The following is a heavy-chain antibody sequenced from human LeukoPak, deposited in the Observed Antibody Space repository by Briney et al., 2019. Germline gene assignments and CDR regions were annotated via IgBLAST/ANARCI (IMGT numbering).Heavy chain of an antibody. CDR3: AKGYYDFWIWERYFDY. D-gene: IGHD3-3*01. CDR1: GFTFSSYG. J-gene: IGHJ4*02. CDR2: ISYDGSNK. Sequence: PGGSLRLSCAASGFTFSSYGMHWVRQAPGKGLEWVAVISYDGSNKYYADSVKGRFTISRDNSKNTLYLQMNSLRAEDTAVYYCAKGYYDFWIWERYFDYWGQGTLVTVSS. V-gene: IGHV3-30*18.